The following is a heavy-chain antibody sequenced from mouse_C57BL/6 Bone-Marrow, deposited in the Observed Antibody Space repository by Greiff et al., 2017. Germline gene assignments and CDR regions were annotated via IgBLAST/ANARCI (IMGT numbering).Heavy chain of an antibody. CDR2: INPGSGGT. Sequence: VKLMESGAELVRPGTSVKVSCKASGYAFTHYLIEWVKQRPGQGLEWIGVINPGSGGTNYNEKFKGKATLTADKSSSTAYMQLSSLTSEDSAVYFCARMVKGYWGQGTTRTVSS. CDR1: GYAFTHYL. J-gene: IGHJ2*01. V-gene: IGHV1-54*01. D-gene: IGHD2-2*01. CDR3: ARMVKGY.